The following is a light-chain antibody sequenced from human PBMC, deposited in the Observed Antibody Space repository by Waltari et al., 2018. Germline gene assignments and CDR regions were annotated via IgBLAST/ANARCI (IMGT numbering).Light chain of an antibody. CDR3: QQYYRWWT. CDR1: QSISSD. CDR2: GAY. V-gene: IGKV3-15*01. Sequence: EIVMTQSPATLSVSPGEGATLSCRSSQSISSDLAWYQQKPGQAPRLLIYGAYTRATGIPDRCSGSGSRTLFTLTISSLQSEDFAVYYCQQYYRWWTFGLGTKVERK. J-gene: IGKJ1*01.